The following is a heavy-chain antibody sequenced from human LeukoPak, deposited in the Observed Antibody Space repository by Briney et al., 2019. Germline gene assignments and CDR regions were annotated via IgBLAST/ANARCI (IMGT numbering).Heavy chain of an antibody. CDR2: ISWNSGSI. J-gene: IGHJ4*02. V-gene: IGHV3-9*01. CDR1: GFTFDDYA. Sequence: GRSLRLSCAASGFTFDDYAMHWVRHAPGKGLEWVSGISWNSGSIGYADSVKGRFTISRDNAKNSLYLQMNSLRAEDTALYYCAKPATGDWGQGTLVTVSS. CDR3: AKPATGD.